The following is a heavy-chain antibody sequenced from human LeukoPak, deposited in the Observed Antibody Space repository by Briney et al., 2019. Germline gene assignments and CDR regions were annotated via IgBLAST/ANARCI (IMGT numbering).Heavy chain of an antibody. Sequence: SQTLSLTCTVSGGSISSGDYYWSWIRQSPGKGLEWIGYIYYSGSTYYNPSLKSRVTISVDTSKNQFSLKLSSVTAADTAVYYCARAPVVAATRPFDYWGQGTLVTVSS. CDR3: ARAPVVAATRPFDY. J-gene: IGHJ4*02. V-gene: IGHV4-30-4*01. D-gene: IGHD2-15*01. CDR2: IYYSGST. CDR1: GGSISSGDYY.